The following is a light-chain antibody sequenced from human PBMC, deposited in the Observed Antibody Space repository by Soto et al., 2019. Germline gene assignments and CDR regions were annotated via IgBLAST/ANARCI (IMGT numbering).Light chain of an antibody. J-gene: IGKJ2*01. CDR1: QSVLYSSNNKNY. CDR2: WAS. V-gene: IGKV4-1*01. CDR3: QQYYSTPPYT. Sequence: DIVMTQSPDSLAVSLGERATINCKSSQSVLYSSNNKNYLAWYQQKPGQPPKLLIYWASTRESGVPDRFSGGGSGTDVSLTSSRLQAEDVAVYYWQQYYSTPPYTFGQGTKLEIK.